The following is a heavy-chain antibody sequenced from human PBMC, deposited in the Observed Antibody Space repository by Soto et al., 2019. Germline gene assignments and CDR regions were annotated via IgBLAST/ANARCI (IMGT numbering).Heavy chain of an antibody. CDR3: ARIQYSYGLYYFDY. CDR1: GFSLSNARMG. CDR2: IFSNDEK. J-gene: IGHJ4*02. V-gene: IGHV2-26*01. D-gene: IGHD5-18*01. Sequence: SGPTLVNPTETLTLTCTVSGFSLSNARMGVSWIRQPPGKALEWLAHIFSNDEKSYSTSLKSRLTISKDTSKSQVVLTMANMDPVDTATYYCARIQYSYGLYYFDYWGEGTVVAVSS.